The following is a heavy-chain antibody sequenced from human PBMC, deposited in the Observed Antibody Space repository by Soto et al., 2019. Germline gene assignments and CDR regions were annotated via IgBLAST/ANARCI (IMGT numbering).Heavy chain of an antibody. V-gene: IGHV4-59*01. J-gene: IGHJ4*02. CDR3: ARVASYSSSHLSYFDY. CDR2: IYYSGST. D-gene: IGHD6-13*01. CDR1: GGSISSYY. Sequence: PSETLSLTCTVSGGSISSYYWSWIRQPPGKGLEWIGYIYYSGSTNYNPSLKSRVTISVDTSKNQFSLKLSSVTAADTAVYYCARVASYSSSHLSYFDYWGQGTLVTVSS.